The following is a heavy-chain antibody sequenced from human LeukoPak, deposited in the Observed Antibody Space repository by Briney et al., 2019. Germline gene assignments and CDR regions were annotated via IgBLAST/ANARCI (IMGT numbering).Heavy chain of an antibody. J-gene: IGHJ3*02. CDR3: ASRSVAAAGPRAFDI. CDR2: IYPGDSDT. V-gene: IGHV5-51*01. CDR1: GYSFTSYW. Sequence: PGESLKISCKGSGYSFTSYWIGWVRQMPGKGLEWMGIIYPGDSDTRYSPSFQSQVTISADKSISTAYLQWSSLKASDTAMYYCASRSVAAAGPRAFDIWGQGTMVTVSS. D-gene: IGHD6-13*01.